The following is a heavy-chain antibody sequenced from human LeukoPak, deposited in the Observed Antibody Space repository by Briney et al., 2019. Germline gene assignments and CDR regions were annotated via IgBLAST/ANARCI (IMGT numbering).Heavy chain of an antibody. J-gene: IGHJ6*03. CDR3: ARDRGVSVLYYYYYMDV. CDR1: GGSISSYY. V-gene: IGHV4-4*07. D-gene: IGHD3-10*01. Sequence: SETLSLTCTVPGGSISSYYWSWIRQPAGKGLEWIGRIYTSGSTNYNPSLKSRVTISVDKSKNQFSLKLSSVTAADTAVYYCARDRGVSVLYYYYYMDVWGKGTTVTVSS. CDR2: IYTSGST.